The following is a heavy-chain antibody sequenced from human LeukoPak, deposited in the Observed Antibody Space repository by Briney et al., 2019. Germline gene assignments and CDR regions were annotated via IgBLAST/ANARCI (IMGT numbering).Heavy chain of an antibody. Sequence: PSETLSLTCTVSGGSISSYYWSWIRQPPGKGLEWIGYIYYSGSTNYNPSLKSRVTISVDTSKNQFSLKLSSVTAADTAVYYCASYMTTVVTGHFDYWGQGTLVTVSS. CDR1: GGSISSYY. V-gene: IGHV4-59*01. CDR3: ASYMTTVVTGHFDY. D-gene: IGHD4-23*01. J-gene: IGHJ4*02. CDR2: IYYSGST.